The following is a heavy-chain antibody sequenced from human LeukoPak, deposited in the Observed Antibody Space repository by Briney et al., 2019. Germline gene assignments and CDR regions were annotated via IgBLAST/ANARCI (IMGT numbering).Heavy chain of an antibody. J-gene: IGHJ4*02. Sequence: SETLSLTCTVSGGSISSGGYYWSWIRQQPGKGLEWIGYIYYSGSTYYNPSLKSRVTISVDTSKNQFSLKLSSVTAADTAVYYCVGTNYYDSSGFDYWGQGTLVTVSS. CDR2: IYYSGST. CDR1: GGSISSGGYY. D-gene: IGHD3-22*01. V-gene: IGHV4-31*03. CDR3: VGTNYYDSSGFDY.